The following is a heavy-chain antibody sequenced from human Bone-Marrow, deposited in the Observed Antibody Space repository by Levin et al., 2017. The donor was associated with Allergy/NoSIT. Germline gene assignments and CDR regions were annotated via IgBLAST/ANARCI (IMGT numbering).Heavy chain of an antibody. D-gene: IGHD5-18*01. CDR3: ARDGPPSSRYGRLGGMDV. J-gene: IGHJ6*02. CDR2: IWYDGSNK. CDR1: GFTFSSYG. Sequence: SCAASGFTFSSYGMHWVRQAPGKGLEWVAVIWYDGSNKYYADSVKGRFTISRDNSKNTLYLQMNSLRAEDTAVYYCARDGPPSSRYGRLGGMDVWGQGTTVTVSS. V-gene: IGHV3-33*01.